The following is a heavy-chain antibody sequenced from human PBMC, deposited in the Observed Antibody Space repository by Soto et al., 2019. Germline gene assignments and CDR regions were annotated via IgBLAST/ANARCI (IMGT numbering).Heavy chain of an antibody. D-gene: IGHD5-12*01. CDR3: ARVREDLVLLVALDS. V-gene: IGHV3-30*03. Sequence: GSLRLSCAASGFDFSEYAMHWVRQAPGKGLEWVAVISEDGSRKYYAGSVKGRFTISRDNSKNTMYLQMNSLRPEDTAVYYCARVREDLVLLVALDSWGEGTLVTVSS. CDR2: ISEDGSRK. CDR1: GFDFSEYA. J-gene: IGHJ4*02.